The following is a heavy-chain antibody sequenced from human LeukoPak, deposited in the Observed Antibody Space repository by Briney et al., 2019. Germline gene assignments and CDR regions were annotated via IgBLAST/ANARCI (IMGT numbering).Heavy chain of an antibody. CDR2: INHSGST. V-gene: IGHV4-34*01. CDR3: ARVVLGSGSYYTT. CDR1: GGSFSGYY. J-gene: IGHJ5*02. D-gene: IGHD3-10*01. Sequence: PSETLSLTCAVYGGSFSGYYWSWIRQPPGKGLEWIGEINHSGSTNYNPSLKSRVTISVDTSKNQFSLKLSSVTAADTAVYYCARVVLGSGSYYTTWGQGTLVTVSS.